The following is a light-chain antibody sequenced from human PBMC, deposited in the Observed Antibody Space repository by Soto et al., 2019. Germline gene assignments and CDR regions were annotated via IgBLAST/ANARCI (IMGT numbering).Light chain of an antibody. J-gene: IGKJ5*01. V-gene: IGKV1-9*01. CDR2: AAS. CDR3: QQLNSYPIT. Sequence: IQLTQSPSSLSASVGDRVTITCRASQGISTNLAWYQKKPGKAPKLLISAASTLQSGVPSNFSGSGSGTDFTLTISSLQPEDFATYYCQQLNSYPITFGQGTRLEIK. CDR1: QGISTN.